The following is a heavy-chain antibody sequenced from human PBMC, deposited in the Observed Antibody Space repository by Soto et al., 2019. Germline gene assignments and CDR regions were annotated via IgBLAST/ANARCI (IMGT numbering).Heavy chain of an antibody. V-gene: IGHV1-3*01. CDR2: INGGAGDT. D-gene: IGHD6-6*01. CDR3: ARSPSRMAAETQLDP. J-gene: IGHJ5*02. CDR1: GYTFTSYA. Sequence: QVQLVQSGAEVRKPGASVKISCKASGYTFTSYAIHWLRQAPGQRLEGMGWINGGAGDTRYSVNFQGRVTFTRDTAATTAFMDLSSLSSADTAIYYCARSPSRMAAETQLDPWGQGTLVTVSS.